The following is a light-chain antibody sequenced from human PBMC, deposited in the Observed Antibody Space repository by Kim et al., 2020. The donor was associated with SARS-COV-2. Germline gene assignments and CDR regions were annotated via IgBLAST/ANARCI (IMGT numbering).Light chain of an antibody. CDR1: QSISSY. CDR3: QQGYSTPRYN. J-gene: IGKJ2*01. CDR2: AAS. V-gene: IGKV1-39*01. Sequence: ASVGDSVIITCRSSQSISSYLKWYQQNPGQAPKHLIYAASSLQSGVPSRFSGSGSGTEFTLSISNLHPDDFATYYCQQGYSTPRYNVGEGTKLEI.